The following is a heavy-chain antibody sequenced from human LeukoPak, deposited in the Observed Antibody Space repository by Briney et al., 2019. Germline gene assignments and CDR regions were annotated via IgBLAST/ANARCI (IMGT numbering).Heavy chain of an antibody. J-gene: IGHJ4*02. D-gene: IGHD3-10*01. CDR1: GFTFSSAW. V-gene: IGHV3-15*01. CDR3: TTDLDGVWFGELFPPYFDY. Sequence: GGSLRLSCAASGFTFSSAWMSWVRQAPGKGLEWVGRIKSKTDGGTTDYAAPVKGRFTISRDDSKNTLYLQMNSLKTEDPAVYYCTTDLDGVWFGELFPPYFDYWGQGTLVTVSS. CDR2: IKSKTDGGTT.